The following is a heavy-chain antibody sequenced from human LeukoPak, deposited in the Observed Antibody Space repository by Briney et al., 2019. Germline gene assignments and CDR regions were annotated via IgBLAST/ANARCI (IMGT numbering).Heavy chain of an antibody. Sequence: GGSLRLSCAASGFTFDDYAMQWVRQAPGKGLEWVSGISWNSGSIGYADSVKGRFTISRDNAKNSLYLQMNSLRAEDTAVYYCARDAKYYYDSSGYHNNDYRGQGTLVTVSS. CDR1: GFTFDDYA. V-gene: IGHV3-9*01. CDR2: ISWNSGSI. J-gene: IGHJ4*02. D-gene: IGHD3-22*01. CDR3: ARDAKYYYDSSGYHNNDY.